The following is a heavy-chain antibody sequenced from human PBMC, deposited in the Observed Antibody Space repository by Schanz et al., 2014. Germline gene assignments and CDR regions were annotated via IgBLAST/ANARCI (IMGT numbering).Heavy chain of an antibody. Sequence: EADLVESGGGLIQRGESLRLSCSASGFSFSSYAMSWVRQAPGKGLEWLSYIATSSSTRHYADSVKGRVTISRDNAKNSVSLQMRRLRVEDTAVYYCASGVHVSSLQKGLQFWGRGTLVIVSS. D-gene: IGHD3-10*01. J-gene: IGHJ1*01. CDR3: ASGVHVSSLQKGLQF. CDR1: GFSFSSYA. V-gene: IGHV3-48*01. CDR2: IATSSSTR.